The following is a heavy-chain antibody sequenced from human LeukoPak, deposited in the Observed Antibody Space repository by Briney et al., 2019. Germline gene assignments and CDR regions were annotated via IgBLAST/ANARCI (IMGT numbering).Heavy chain of an antibody. Sequence: SVKVSCKASGGTFSSYAISWVRQAPGQGLEWMGGIIPIFGTADYAQKFQGRVTITADESTSTAYMDLSSLRSEDTAVYYCASLWETDDAFDIWGQGTMVTVSS. CDR3: ASLWETDDAFDI. CDR2: IIPIFGTA. V-gene: IGHV1-69*13. D-gene: IGHD3-16*01. CDR1: GGTFSSYA. J-gene: IGHJ3*02.